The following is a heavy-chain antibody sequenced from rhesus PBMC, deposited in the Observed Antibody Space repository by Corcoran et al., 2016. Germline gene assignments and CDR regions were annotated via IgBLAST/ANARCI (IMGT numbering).Heavy chain of an antibody. J-gene: IGHJ4*01. Sequence: QVQLQESGPGLVKPSETLSLTCAVSGGSFSSYWWGWIRQPPGKGLEWIGSIYGSGGSTDYTPSLKRRATISRDTSKNQFSLKLSSVTAADTAVYYCARAHPWFPTYYFDYWGQGVLVTVSS. CDR1: GGSFSSYW. D-gene: IGHD2-21*01. V-gene: IGHV4-160*01. CDR3: ARAHPWFPTYYFDY. CDR2: IYGSGGST.